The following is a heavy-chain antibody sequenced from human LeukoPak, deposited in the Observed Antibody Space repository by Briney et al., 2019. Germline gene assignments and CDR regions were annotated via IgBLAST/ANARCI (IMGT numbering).Heavy chain of an antibody. CDR2: IYPADSDT. J-gene: IGHJ4*02. D-gene: IGHD1-14*01. Sequence: GSLRISCKASGYSFTHYWMGWVRQMPGKGVEGMGIIYPADSDTRYSPSFQGQVTVSADKSMTTADLQWSSLKASETAVYYCARLGGTDTEFDYSGQGTLVTVSS. CDR3: ARLGGTDTEFDY. CDR1: GYSFTHYW. V-gene: IGHV5-51*01.